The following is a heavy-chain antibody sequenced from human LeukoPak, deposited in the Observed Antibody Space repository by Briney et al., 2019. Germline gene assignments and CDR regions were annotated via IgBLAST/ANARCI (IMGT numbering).Heavy chain of an antibody. J-gene: IGHJ3*02. Sequence: PSETLSLTCTVSGGSISSGDYYWSWIRQPPGKGLEWIGYIYYSGSTYYNPSLKSRVTISVDTSKNQFSLKLSSVTAADTAVYYCARVSSSWYGASNAFDIWGQGTMVTVSS. V-gene: IGHV4-30-4*08. D-gene: IGHD6-13*01. CDR2: IYYSGST. CDR3: ARVSSSWYGASNAFDI. CDR1: GGSISSGDYY.